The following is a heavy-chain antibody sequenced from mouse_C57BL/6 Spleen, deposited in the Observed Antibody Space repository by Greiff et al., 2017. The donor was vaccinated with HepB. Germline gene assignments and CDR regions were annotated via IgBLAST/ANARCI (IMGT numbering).Heavy chain of an antibody. CDR1: GYTFTSYW. V-gene: IGHV1-64*01. CDR2: FHPNSGST. J-gene: IGHJ4*01. Sequence: VQLQQPGAELVKPGASVKLSCKASGYTFTSYWMHWVKQRPGQGLEWIGMFHPNSGSTNYNEKFKSKATLTVDKSSSTAYMQLSSLTSEDSAVYYCARATYYSNPTGAMDYWGQGTSVTVSS. CDR3: ARATYYSNPTGAMDY. D-gene: IGHD2-5*01.